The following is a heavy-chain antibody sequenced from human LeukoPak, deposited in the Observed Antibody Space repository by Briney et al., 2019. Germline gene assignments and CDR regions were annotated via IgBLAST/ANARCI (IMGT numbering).Heavy chain of an antibody. V-gene: IGHV1-2*02. CDR1: GYTFTGYY. D-gene: IGHD6-19*01. CDR2: INPNSGGT. Sequence: ASVTVSCQASGYTFTGYYMHWVRPAPGQGLEWMGWINPNSGGTNYAQKFQGRVTMTRDTYISTAYMELSRLRSDDTAVYYRARGYSSGWNPEFVYWGQGALVTVSS. CDR3: ARGYSSGWNPEFVY. J-gene: IGHJ4*02.